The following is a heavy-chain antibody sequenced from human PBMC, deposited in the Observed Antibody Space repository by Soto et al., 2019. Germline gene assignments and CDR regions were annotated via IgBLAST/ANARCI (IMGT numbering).Heavy chain of an antibody. V-gene: IGHV3-23*01. CDR1: GFTFSNYA. J-gene: IGHJ4*02. CDR2: ISGSGGST. D-gene: IGHD2-2*01. Sequence: EVQLLESGGGLVQPGGSLRLSCAASGFTFSNYAMSWVRQAPGKGLEWVSGISGSGGSTYYADSVKGRFTISRDNSKNTLYLQMNSLRGEDTAVYYCAKDNIVVGPAGLYWGQGTLVTVPS. CDR3: AKDNIVVGPAGLY.